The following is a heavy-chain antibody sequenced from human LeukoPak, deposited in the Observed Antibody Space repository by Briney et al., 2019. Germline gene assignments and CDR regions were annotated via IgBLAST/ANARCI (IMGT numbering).Heavy chain of an antibody. J-gene: IGHJ4*02. CDR1: GYSISSGYY. D-gene: IGHD5-12*01. CDR3: ARGRIVATTYFDY. Sequence: SETLSLTCTVSGYSISSGYYWGWIRQPPGKGLEWIGRIYHSGSTYYNPSLKSRGTISVDTSKSQFSLKLSSVTAAVTAVYYCARGRIVATTYFDYWGQRTLVTVSS. CDR2: IYHSGST. V-gene: IGHV4-38-2*02.